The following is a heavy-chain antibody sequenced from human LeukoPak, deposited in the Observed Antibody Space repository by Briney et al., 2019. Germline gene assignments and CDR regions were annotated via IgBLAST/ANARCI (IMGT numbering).Heavy chain of an antibody. D-gene: IGHD1-26*01. CDR2: ISSGGSTI. V-gene: IGHV3-11*04. CDR1: GFTFSDYY. J-gene: IGHJ4*02. CDR3: ATESGTYSGTCFDY. Sequence: GGSLRLSCAASGFTFSDYYMSWIRQAPGKGLEWVSYISSGGSTIYYADSVKGRFTISRDNAKNSLYLQMNSLRAEDTAVYYCATESGTYSGTCFDYWGQGTLVTVSS.